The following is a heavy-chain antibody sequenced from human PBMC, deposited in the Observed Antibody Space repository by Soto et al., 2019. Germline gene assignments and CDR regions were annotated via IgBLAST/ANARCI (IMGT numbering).Heavy chain of an antibody. CDR3: ARDSSLTRHGLDV. V-gene: IGHV3-53*01. CDR2: IYTTRLA. Sequence: GGSLRLSCVASGFSVESHYMTWVRQAPGKGLEWVSVIYTTRLAYYADSVKGRFTISRDNSKNTLFLQMNGLRPEDTAVYHCARDSSLTRHGLDVWGQGTTVTVSS. CDR1: GFSVESHY. D-gene: IGHD4-17*01. J-gene: IGHJ6*02.